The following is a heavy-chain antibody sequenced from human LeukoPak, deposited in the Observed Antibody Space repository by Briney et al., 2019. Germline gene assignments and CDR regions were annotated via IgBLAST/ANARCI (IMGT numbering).Heavy chain of an antibody. V-gene: IGHV1-18*01. CDR1: GYTFTSYG. CDR2: ISAYNGNT. CDR3: ARDRSNDYYDSSGYYPPDY. J-gene: IGHJ4*02. Sequence: ASVKVSCKASGYTFTSYGISWVRQAPGQGLEWMGWISAYNGNTNYAQELQGRVTMTTDTSTSTAYMELRSLRSDDTAVYYCARDRSNDYYDSSGYYPPDYWGQGTLVTVSS. D-gene: IGHD3-22*01.